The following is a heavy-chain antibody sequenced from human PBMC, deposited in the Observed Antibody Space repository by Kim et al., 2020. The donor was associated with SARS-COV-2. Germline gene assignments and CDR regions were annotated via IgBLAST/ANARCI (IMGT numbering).Heavy chain of an antibody. CDR3: AKDPVAVAGKVETPYYFDY. CDR2: ISGSGGST. D-gene: IGHD6-19*01. CDR1: GFTFSSYA. V-gene: IGHV3-23*01. Sequence: GGSLRLSCAASGFTFSSYAMSWVRQAPGKGLEWVSAISGSGGSTYYADSVKGRFTISRDNSKNTLYLQMNSLRAEDTAVYYCAKDPVAVAGKVETPYYFDYWGQGTLVTVSS. J-gene: IGHJ4*02.